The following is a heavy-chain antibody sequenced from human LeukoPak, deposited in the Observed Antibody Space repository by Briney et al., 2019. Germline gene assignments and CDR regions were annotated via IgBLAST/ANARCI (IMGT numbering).Heavy chain of an antibody. D-gene: IGHD4-11*01. V-gene: IGHV1-69*04. CDR3: ARDLYSDDAFDI. J-gene: IGHJ3*02. Sequence: GASVKVSCKASGGTFSSYAIIWVRQAPGQGLEWMGRIIPILGIANYAQKFQGRVTITADKSTSTAYMELSSLRSEDTAVYYCARDLYSDDAFDIWGQGTMVTVSS. CDR2: IIPILGIA. CDR1: GGTFSSYA.